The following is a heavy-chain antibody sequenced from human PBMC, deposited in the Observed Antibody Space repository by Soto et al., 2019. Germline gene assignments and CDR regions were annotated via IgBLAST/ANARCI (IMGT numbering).Heavy chain of an antibody. D-gene: IGHD5-18*01. Sequence: QVQLVQSGAEVKKPGASVKVSCKASGYTFTSYGISWVRQAPGQGLEWMGWISAYNGNTNYAQKLQGRVTMTTDTPTSTGYMERGSLRSDDTAVYYGALINGGYSPQGYGMDAWGQGTTVTFPS. CDR2: ISAYNGNT. CDR3: ALINGGYSPQGYGMDA. J-gene: IGHJ6*02. CDR1: GYTFTSYG. V-gene: IGHV1-18*01.